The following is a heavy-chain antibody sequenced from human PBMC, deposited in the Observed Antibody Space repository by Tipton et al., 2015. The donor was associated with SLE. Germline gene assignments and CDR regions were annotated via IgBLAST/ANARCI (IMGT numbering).Heavy chain of an antibody. CDR2: INHSGST. D-gene: IGHD2-15*01. CDR1: GGSFSGYY. V-gene: IGHV4-34*01. Sequence: TLSLTCAVYGGSFSGYYWSWIRQPPGKGLEWIGEINHSGSTNYNPSLKSRVTISVDTSKNQFSLKLSSVTAADTAVYYCARGGYCRGGSCYLDYWGQGTLVTVSS. CDR3: ARGGYCRGGSCYLDY. J-gene: IGHJ4*02.